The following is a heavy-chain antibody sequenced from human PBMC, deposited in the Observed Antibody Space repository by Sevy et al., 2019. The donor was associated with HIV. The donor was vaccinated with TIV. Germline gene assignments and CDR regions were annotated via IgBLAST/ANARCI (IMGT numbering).Heavy chain of an antibody. CDR3: AKEDTSGFY. V-gene: IGHV3-23*01. Sequence: GGSLRLSCAASGFTFINYSMSWVRQAPGKGLEWVSSISSSGGSTYYADSVKGRFTISRDNSNNILDLQMNSLRADDTAVYYCAKEDTSGFYWGQGTLVTVSS. D-gene: IGHD3-22*01. J-gene: IGHJ4*02. CDR2: ISSSGGST. CDR1: GFTFINYS.